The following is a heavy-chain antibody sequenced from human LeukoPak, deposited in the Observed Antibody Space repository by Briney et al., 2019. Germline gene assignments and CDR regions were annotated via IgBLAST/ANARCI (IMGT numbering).Heavy chain of an antibody. Sequence: PSETLSLTCTVSGGSISSSSYYWGWIRQPPGKGLEWIGSIYYSGSTYYNPSLKSRVTISVDTSKNQFSLKLSSVTAADTAVYYCARSIEYSSSSGDAFDIWGQGTMVTVSS. CDR1: GGSISSSSYY. V-gene: IGHV4-39*07. CDR3: ARSIEYSSSSGDAFDI. J-gene: IGHJ3*02. D-gene: IGHD6-6*01. CDR2: IYYSGST.